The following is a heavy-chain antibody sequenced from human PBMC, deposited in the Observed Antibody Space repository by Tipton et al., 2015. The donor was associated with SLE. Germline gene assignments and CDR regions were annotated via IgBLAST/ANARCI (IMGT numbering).Heavy chain of an antibody. J-gene: IGHJ4*02. Sequence: SLRLSCAASGFTFSSYAMHWVRQAPGKGLEWVAVISYDGSNKYYADSVKGRFTISRDNSKNTLYLQMNSLRAEDTAVYYCAGYSSSSPFDYWGQGTLVTVSS. CDR3: AGYSSSSPFDY. V-gene: IGHV3-30-3*01. CDR1: GFTFSSYA. CDR2: ISYDGSNK. D-gene: IGHD6-6*01.